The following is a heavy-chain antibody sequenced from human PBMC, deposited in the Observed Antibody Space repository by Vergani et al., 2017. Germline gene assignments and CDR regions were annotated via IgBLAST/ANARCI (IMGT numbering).Heavy chain of an antibody. D-gene: IGHD2-2*01. J-gene: IGHJ6*03. CDR3: AKDGRGYCSSTSCDARYYYYYMDV. Sequence: EVQLLESGGGLVQPGGSLRLSCAASGFTFSSYAMSWVRQAPGKGLEWVLAISGSGGSTYYADSVKGRFTISRDNSKNTLYLQMNSLRAEDTAVYYCAKDGRGYCSSTSCDARYYYYYMDVWGKGTTVTVSS. V-gene: IGHV3-23*01. CDR1: GFTFSSYA. CDR2: ISGSGGST.